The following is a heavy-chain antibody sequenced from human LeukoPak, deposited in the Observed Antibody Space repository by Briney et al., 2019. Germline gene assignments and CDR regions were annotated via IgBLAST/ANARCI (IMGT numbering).Heavy chain of an antibody. Sequence: GGSLRLSCAASGFTFNTYTMSWVRQAPGKGLEWVSAITGSGDTTYYADSVKGRFTVSRDNSKNTLYVEMNTPRAEDTAVYYCAKWGDYDILTGYYVSDFWGQGTLVTVSS. V-gene: IGHV3-23*01. CDR1: GFTFNTYT. D-gene: IGHD3-9*01. CDR2: ITGSGDTT. CDR3: AKWGDYDILTGYYVSDF. J-gene: IGHJ4*02.